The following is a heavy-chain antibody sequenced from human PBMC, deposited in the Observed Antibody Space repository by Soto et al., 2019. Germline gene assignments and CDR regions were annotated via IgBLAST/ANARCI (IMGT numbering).Heavy chain of an antibody. Sequence: QVQLQESGPGLVKPSQTLSLTCTVSGGSISTGGYYWTWIRQHPGKGLEWIGYIYYSGSTFYNPSLKSRVTISVDTSKNQFSLKLSSVTAADTAVYCCARGLSVTVFDNWGQGTLVTVS. CDR1: GGSISTGGYY. CDR2: IYYSGST. J-gene: IGHJ4*02. CDR3: ARGLSVTVFDN. V-gene: IGHV4-31*03. D-gene: IGHD4-17*01.